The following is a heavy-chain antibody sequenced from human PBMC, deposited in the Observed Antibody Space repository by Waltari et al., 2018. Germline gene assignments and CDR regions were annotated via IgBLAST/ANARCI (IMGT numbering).Heavy chain of an antibody. CDR3: ARGVIEAAAFDP. Sequence: GSTNYNPSLKSRVTISVDTSKNRFSLKLSSVTAADTAVYYCARGVIEAAAFDPWGQGTLVTVSS. V-gene: IGHV4-59*09. CDR2: GST. J-gene: IGHJ5*02. D-gene: IGHD6-13*01.